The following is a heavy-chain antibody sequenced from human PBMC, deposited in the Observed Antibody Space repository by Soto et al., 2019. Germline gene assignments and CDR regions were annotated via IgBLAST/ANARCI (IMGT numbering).Heavy chain of an antibody. J-gene: IGHJ6*02. D-gene: IGHD3-22*01. Sequence: GESLKISCKGSGYSFTSYWIGWVRQMPGKGLEWMGIIYPGDSDTRYSPSFQGQVTISADKSISTAYLQWSSLKASGTAMYYCARRQYYYDSSGYHDYYYYYGMTSGAKGPRSPSP. CDR1: GYSFTSYW. CDR3: ARRQYYYDSSGYHDYYYYYGMTS. V-gene: IGHV5-51*01. CDR2: IYPGDSDT.